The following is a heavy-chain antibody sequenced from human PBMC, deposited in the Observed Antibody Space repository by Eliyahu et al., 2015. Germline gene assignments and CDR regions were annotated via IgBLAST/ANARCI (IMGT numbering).Heavy chain of an antibody. J-gene: IGHJ4*02. CDR1: GFXFSSYG. CDR3: ARDRYILTGFDY. D-gene: IGHD3-9*01. V-gene: IGHV3-33*01. CDR2: IWYDGSNK. Sequence: QVQLVESGGGVVQPGRSLRLSXAXSGFXFSSYGMHWVRQAPGKGLEWVAVIWYDGSNKYYADSVKGRFTISRDNSKNTLYLQMNSLRAEDTAVYYCARDRYILTGFDYWGQGTLVTVSS.